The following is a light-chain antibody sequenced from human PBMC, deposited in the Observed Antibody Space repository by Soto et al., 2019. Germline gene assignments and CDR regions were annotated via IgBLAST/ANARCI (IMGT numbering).Light chain of an antibody. Sequence: LQMTQSPSTLSASVEDTVTITFRASQSISSWLAWYQQKPGNAPKLRIYKASSLESGVPSMLSGRGSGTEFTLTISSMQPDDFATYYCQQYNSYWTFGQGTKVDIK. CDR1: QSISSW. V-gene: IGKV1-5*03. J-gene: IGKJ1*01. CDR3: QQYNSYWT. CDR2: KAS.